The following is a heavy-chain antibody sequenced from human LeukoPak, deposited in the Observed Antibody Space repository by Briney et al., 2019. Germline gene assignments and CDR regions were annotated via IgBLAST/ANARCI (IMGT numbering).Heavy chain of an antibody. V-gene: IGHV1-24*01. J-gene: IGHJ1*01. Sequence: ASVKVSCKVSGYTLTELSMHWVRQAPGKGLEWMGGFDPEDGETIYAQKFQGRVTMTEDTSTDTAYMELSSLRSEDTAVYYCATDILHSPYPFTEHWGQGTLVTVSS. CDR1: GYTLTELS. D-gene: IGHD2-15*01. CDR3: ATDILHSPYPFTEH. CDR2: FDPEDGET.